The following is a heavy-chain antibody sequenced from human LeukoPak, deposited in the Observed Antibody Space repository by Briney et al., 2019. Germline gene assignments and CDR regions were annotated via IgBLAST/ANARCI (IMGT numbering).Heavy chain of an antibody. J-gene: IGHJ4*02. Sequence: GESLKISCKGSGYSFTYYWIGWVRQMPGKGLEWMGIISPADSDTRYSPSFQGQVTISADKSTSTAYLQWSSLKASDTAMYYCARQDGRALYYFDYWGQGTLVTVSS. CDR1: GYSFTYYW. D-gene: IGHD5-24*01. CDR3: ARQDGRALYYFDY. V-gene: IGHV5-51*01. CDR2: ISPADSDT.